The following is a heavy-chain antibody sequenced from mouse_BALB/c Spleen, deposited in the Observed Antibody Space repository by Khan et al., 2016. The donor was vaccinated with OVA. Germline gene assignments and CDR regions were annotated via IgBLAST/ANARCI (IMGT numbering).Heavy chain of an antibody. CDR3: AKGVWSYYYTLDY. CDR2: RWGGGST. J-gene: IGHJ4*01. Sequence: VQLQESGPGLVAPSQNLSITCTVSGFSLSDYGVSWIRQPPGKGLEWLGVRWGGGSTYYNSALKSRLSISKDNSKSQVFLKMSSLQSDDTAMFYCAKGVWSYYYTLDYWGQGTSVTVSP. V-gene: IGHV2-6-5*01. CDR1: GFSLSDYG.